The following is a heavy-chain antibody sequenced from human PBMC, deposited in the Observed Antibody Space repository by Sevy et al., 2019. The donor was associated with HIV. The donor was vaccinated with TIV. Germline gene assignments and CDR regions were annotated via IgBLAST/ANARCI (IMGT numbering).Heavy chain of an antibody. CDR1: GFAFSAYW. CDR3: TTDGGGYNYGYSFDY. Sequence: GGSLRLSCSASGFAFSAYWMVWVRQGPGKGLEWVGRIKSKTDGGTTDYAAPVKGRFTISRDDSKNTLYLQMNSLKTEDTAVYYCTTDGGGYNYGYSFDYWGQGTLVTVSS. CDR2: IKSKTDGGTT. D-gene: IGHD5-18*01. V-gene: IGHV3-15*01. J-gene: IGHJ4*02.